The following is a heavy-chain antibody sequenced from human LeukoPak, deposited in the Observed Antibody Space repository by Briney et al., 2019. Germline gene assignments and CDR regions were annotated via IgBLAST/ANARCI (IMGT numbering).Heavy chain of an antibody. CDR1: GFNLSSYA. D-gene: IGHD5-18*01. Sequence: GGSLRLSCAASGFNLSSYAMSWVRQAPRKGLEWVSVISGSGVGRYYADSVKGRFTISRGNSKNTLDLQMNSLRAEDTAVYYCAKGDTSIVRRYYFDYWGQGTLVTVSS. J-gene: IGHJ4*02. CDR2: ISGSGVGR. CDR3: AKGDTSIVRRYYFDY. V-gene: IGHV3-23*01.